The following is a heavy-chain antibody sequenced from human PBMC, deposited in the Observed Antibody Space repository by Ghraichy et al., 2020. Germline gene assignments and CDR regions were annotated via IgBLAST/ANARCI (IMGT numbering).Heavy chain of an antibody. CDR2: ISVSGRNT. CDR1: GLTFSNYN. J-gene: IGHJ6*02. V-gene: IGHV3-21*01. D-gene: IGHD3-3*01. Sequence: GGSLRLSCAASGLTFSNYNMNWVRQAPGKGLEWVSSISVSGRNTFYADSVKGRFTISRDNTKNSLYLQMNSLRAEDTAVYFCARGFGVVRFYYIYGLDVWGQGTTVTVSS. CDR3: ARGFGVVRFYYIYGLDV.